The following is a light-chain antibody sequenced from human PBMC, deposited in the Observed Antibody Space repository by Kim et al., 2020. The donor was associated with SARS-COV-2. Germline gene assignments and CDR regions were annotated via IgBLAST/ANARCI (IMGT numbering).Light chain of an antibody. Sequence: LSPGERATHSCRASQSVSRYLAWYKQKPGQAPRLLIYDASNRATGIPARFSGSGSGTDFTLTISSLEPEDFAVFYCQQRSNWPLTFGGGTKVDIK. CDR1: QSVSRY. J-gene: IGKJ4*01. CDR3: QQRSNWPLT. CDR2: DAS. V-gene: IGKV3-11*01.